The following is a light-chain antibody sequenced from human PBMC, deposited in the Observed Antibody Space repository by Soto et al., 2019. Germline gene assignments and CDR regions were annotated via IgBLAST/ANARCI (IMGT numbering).Light chain of an antibody. CDR2: GSS. V-gene: IGKV3-20*01. CDR3: QQYGSSPPYT. CDR1: HSLTNNY. Sequence: EVVLTQSPGTLSLSPGERATLSCRASHSLTNNYLAWYQQKPGQAPRLLIFGSSDRATGIPDRFSGSGSGTDFILTISRLEPEDFAVYYCQQYGSSPPYTFGQGTKLEIK. J-gene: IGKJ2*01.